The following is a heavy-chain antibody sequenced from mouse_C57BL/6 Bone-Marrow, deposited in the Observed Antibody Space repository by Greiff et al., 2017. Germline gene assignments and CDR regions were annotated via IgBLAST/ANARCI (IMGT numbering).Heavy chain of an antibody. J-gene: IGHJ2*01. CDR2: IYPGDGAT. V-gene: IGHV1-82*01. Sequence: QVQLQQSGPELVKPGASVKISCKASGYSFSSSWMNWVKQRPGKGLEWIGRIYPGDGATNYNGKFKGKATLTADKSSSTAYMQLSSLTSEDSAVYYCARMREFEYWGQGTTLTVSS. CDR1: GYSFSSSW. CDR3: ARMREFEY.